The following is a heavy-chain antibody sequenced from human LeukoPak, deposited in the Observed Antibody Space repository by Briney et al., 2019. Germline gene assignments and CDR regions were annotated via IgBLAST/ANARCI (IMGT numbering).Heavy chain of an antibody. CDR3: ARDNVECIGDICYKRGNWFDP. Sequence: ASVKVSCKASGYTFIGNYIHWVRQAPGQGLEWMGWINPKSGATSSARKFQGRVTMTRDTSIGTAYMELSRLRSDDTAVYYCARDNVECIGDICYKRGNWFDPGGQEPWSPSPQ. V-gene: IGHV1-2*02. CDR1: GYTFIGNY. CDR2: INPKSGAT. J-gene: IGHJ5*02. D-gene: IGHD2-8*02.